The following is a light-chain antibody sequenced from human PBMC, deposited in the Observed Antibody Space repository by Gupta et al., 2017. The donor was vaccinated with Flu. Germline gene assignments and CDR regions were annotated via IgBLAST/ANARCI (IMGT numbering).Light chain of an antibody. CDR3: QQYNNWPPGT. CDR1: QSVSSN. J-gene: IGKJ1*01. Sequence: EIVMTQSPATLSVSPGERATLSCRASQSVSSNLACYQQKPGQAPRLLIYGAATRATGIPARFSSSRSWTEFTLTISSLQSEDFAVYYCQQYNNWPPGTFGQGTKVEIK. CDR2: GAA. V-gene: IGKV3-15*01.